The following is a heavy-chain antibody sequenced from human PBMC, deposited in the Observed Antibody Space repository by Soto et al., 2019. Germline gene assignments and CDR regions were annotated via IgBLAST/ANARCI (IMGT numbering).Heavy chain of an antibody. CDR1: SGSISSSNW. CDR3: ARDTSRRYCSSTSSKCGGNWFDP. CDR2: IYHSGST. Sequence: SETLSLTCAVSSGSISSSNWWSWVRQPPGKGLEWIGEIYHSGSTNYNPSLKSRVTISVDKSKNQFSLKLSSVTAADTAVYYCARDTSRRYCSSTSSKCGGNWFDPWGQGTLVTVSS. J-gene: IGHJ5*02. V-gene: IGHV4-4*02. D-gene: IGHD2-2*01.